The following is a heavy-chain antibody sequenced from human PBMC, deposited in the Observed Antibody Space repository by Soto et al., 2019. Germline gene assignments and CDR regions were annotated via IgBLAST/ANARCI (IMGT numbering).Heavy chain of an antibody. V-gene: IGHV1-46*01. Sequence: ASVKVSCKASGYTFTSHYLHWVRQAPGQGLEWMGISNPSVGSTRVAQKFQGRVTLTRDTSTSTVYMELSSLRSEDTAVYYCARDGAEVAVDAMLGYHYGMDVWGQGTTVTVSS. J-gene: IGHJ6*02. CDR2: SNPSVGST. CDR1: GYTFTSHY. D-gene: IGHD2-15*01. CDR3: ARDGAEVAVDAMLGYHYGMDV.